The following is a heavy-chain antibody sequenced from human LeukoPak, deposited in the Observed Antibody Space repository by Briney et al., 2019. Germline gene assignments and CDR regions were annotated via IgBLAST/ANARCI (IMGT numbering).Heavy chain of an antibody. J-gene: IGHJ4*02. CDR2: IYYSGST. V-gene: IGHV4-59*11. CDR3: ARSLAAATYYFDY. D-gene: IGHD6-6*01. Sequence: PSETLSLTCTVSGGSISSHYWNWIRQPPGKGLAWIGYIYYSGSTNYNPSLKSRVTMSVDTSKNQFSLKLSSVTAADTAMYYCARSLAAATYYFDYWGQGALVTVSS. CDR1: GGSISSHY.